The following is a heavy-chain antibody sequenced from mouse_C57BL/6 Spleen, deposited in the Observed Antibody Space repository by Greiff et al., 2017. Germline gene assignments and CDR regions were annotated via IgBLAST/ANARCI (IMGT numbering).Heavy chain of an antibody. J-gene: IGHJ4*01. D-gene: IGHD3-2*02. V-gene: IGHV1-69*01. CDR2: IDPSDCYT. Sequence: QVQLQQPGAELVMPGASVKLSCKASGYTFTSYWMHWVKQRPGQGLEWIGEIDPSDCYTNYNQKFKGKSTLTVDKSSSTAYMQLSSLTSEDSAVYYCARLDSSGYRAMDYWGQGTSVTVSS. CDR1: GYTFTSYW. CDR3: ARLDSSGYRAMDY.